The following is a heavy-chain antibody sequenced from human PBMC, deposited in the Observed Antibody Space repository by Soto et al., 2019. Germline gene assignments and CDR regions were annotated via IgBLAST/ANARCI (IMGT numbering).Heavy chain of an antibody. CDR1: GDSVSSNSAA. Sequence: LSLTCAISGDSVSSNSAAWNWIRQSPSRGLEWLGRTYYRSRWYDDYAESVRGRIAVNPDTSKNQFSLQLNSVTPEDTAVYFCARANDPSGNYIQYFDYWGQGTLVTVSS. V-gene: IGHV6-1*01. CDR3: ARANDPSGNYIQYFDY. D-gene: IGHD3-22*01. J-gene: IGHJ4*02. CDR2: TYYRSRWYD.